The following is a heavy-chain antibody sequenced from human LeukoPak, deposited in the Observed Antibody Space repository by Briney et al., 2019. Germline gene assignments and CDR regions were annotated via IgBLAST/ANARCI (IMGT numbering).Heavy chain of an antibody. CDR1: GFTFSSYG. CDR3: ARGWCPHCHGMGD. CDR2: ISYDGSNK. V-gene: IGHV3-30*03. Sequence: GRSLRLSCAASGFTFSSYGMHWVRRAPGKGLEWVAVISYDGSNKYYADSVKGRFTISRDNSKNTLYLQMNSLRAEDTAVYFCARGWCPHCHGMGDWGKGTTVTVSS. D-gene: IGHD2-8*02. J-gene: IGHJ6*04.